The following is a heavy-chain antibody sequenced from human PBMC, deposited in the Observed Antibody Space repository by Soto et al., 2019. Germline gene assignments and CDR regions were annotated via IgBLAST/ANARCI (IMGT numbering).Heavy chain of an antibody. CDR2: INSDGSST. V-gene: IGHV3-74*01. J-gene: IGHJ4*02. CDR3: ARTFWSGYPNLDY. CDR1: GFTFSSYW. D-gene: IGHD3-3*01. Sequence: EVQLVESGGGLVQPGGSLRPSCAASGFTFSSYWMHWVRQAPGKGLVWVSRINSDGSSTSYADSVKGRFTISRDNAKNTLYLQMNSLRAEDTAVYYCARTFWSGYPNLDYWGQGTLVTVSS.